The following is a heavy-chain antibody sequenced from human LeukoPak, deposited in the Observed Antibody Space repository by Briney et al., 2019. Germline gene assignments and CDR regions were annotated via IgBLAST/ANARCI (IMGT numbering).Heavy chain of an antibody. CDR3: AREPSRSYYSLYYFDS. V-gene: IGHV3-30*03. CDR1: GFTFSSYW. Sequence: GGSLRLSCAASGFTFSSYWMSWVRQAPGKGLEWVAVISFDGSDKYYADSVKGRFTISRDNSKNTLYLQVNSLRAEDTAVYYCAREPSRSYYSLYYFDSWGQGTLVTVSS. J-gene: IGHJ4*02. D-gene: IGHD3-22*01. CDR2: ISFDGSDK.